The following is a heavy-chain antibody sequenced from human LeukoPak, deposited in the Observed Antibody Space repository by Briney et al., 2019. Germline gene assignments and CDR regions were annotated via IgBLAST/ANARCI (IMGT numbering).Heavy chain of an antibody. CDR2: IYSGGST. Sequence: GGSLRLSCAASGFTVSSNYMSWVRQAPGKGLEWVSVIYSGGSTYYADSVKGRFTISRDNSKNTLYLQVNSLRAEDTAVYYCARGLVNYYDSSGYYSDYWGQGTLVTVSS. J-gene: IGHJ4*02. D-gene: IGHD3-22*01. CDR1: GFTVSSNY. CDR3: ARGLVNYYDSSGYYSDY. V-gene: IGHV3-66*01.